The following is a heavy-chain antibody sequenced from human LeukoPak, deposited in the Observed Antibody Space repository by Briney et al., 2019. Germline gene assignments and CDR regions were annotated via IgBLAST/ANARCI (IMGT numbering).Heavy chain of an antibody. D-gene: IGHD3-10*01. Sequence: GGSLRLSCAASGFTFPSHWMSWVRQAPGKGLEWVANIKQDGSERYYVDSVKGRFTISRDNAKNSLYPQMNSLRAEDTAVYYCARESFITMVRGVDFDSWGQGTLVTVSS. CDR2: IKQDGSER. CDR1: GFTFPSHW. V-gene: IGHV3-7*01. J-gene: IGHJ4*02. CDR3: ARESFITMVRGVDFDS.